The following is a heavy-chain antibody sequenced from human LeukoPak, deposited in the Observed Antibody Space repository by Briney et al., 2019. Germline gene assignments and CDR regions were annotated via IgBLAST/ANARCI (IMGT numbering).Heavy chain of an antibody. V-gene: IGHV3-48*03. D-gene: IGHD2-2*01. CDR1: GFTFSSYE. Sequence: GGSLRLSCAASGFTFSSYEMNWVRQAPGKGLEWVSYISSSGSTIYYADSVKGRFTISRDNAKKSLYLQMNSLRAEDTAVYYCARDRSRFYYWGQGTPVTVSS. CDR3: ARDRSRFYY. J-gene: IGHJ4*02. CDR2: ISSSGSTI.